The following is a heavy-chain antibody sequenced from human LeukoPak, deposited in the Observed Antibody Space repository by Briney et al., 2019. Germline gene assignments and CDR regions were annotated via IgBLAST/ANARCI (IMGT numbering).Heavy chain of an antibody. CDR3: TRLPRETAGDY. Sequence: GGSLRLSCAASGFTFRHSWLSWIRQTPGKGLEWVANIHPDSSDKFYVDSMEGRFTISRDNTKNSLYLQIDNARLDDTGLYYCTRLPRETAGDYWGQGVPVIVSS. J-gene: IGHJ4*02. CDR1: GFTFRHSW. D-gene: IGHD1-14*01. V-gene: IGHV3-7*03. CDR2: IHPDSSDK.